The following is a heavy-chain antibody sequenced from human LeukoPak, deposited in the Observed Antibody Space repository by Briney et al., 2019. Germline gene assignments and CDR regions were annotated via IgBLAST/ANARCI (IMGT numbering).Heavy chain of an antibody. J-gene: IGHJ3*02. V-gene: IGHV3-21*03. Sequence: GGSLRLSCAASGFTFSNYRMNWVRQAPGKGLEWVSSISSSSIYIYYADSLKGRFTISRDNAKNSLYLQMNSLRAEDTAVYYCARGRDGYNLVDAFDIWGQGIMVTVSS. D-gene: IGHD5-24*01. CDR1: GFTFSNYR. CDR3: ARGRDGYNLVDAFDI. CDR2: ISSSSIYI.